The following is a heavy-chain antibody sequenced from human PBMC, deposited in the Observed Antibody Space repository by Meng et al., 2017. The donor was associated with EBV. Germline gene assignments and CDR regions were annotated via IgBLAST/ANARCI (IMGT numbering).Heavy chain of an antibody. CDR3: ARLAPLVGSGSSKGLDF. CDR2: INAGNGNT. Sequence: QVQLVQSGAGVKKPGXSVKVSCKASGYTFTSYAMHWVRQAPGQRLEWMGWINAGNGNTKYSQKFQGRVTITRDTSASTAYMELSSLRSEDTAVYYCARLAPLVGSGSSKGLDFWGQGTLVTVSS. D-gene: IGHD3-10*01. V-gene: IGHV1-3*01. J-gene: IGHJ4*02. CDR1: GYTFTSYA.